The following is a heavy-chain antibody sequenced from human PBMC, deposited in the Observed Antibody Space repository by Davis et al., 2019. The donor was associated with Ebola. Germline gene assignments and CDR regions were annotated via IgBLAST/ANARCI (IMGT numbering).Heavy chain of an antibody. CDR1: GGSISSGSYY. CDR3: ARDPRWNGVVGDI. Sequence: PSETLSLTCTVSGGSISSGSYYWSWIRQPAGKGLEWIGHIYTSGSTNYNPSLKSRVTISVDTSKNQFSLKLSSVTAADTAVYYCARDPRWNGVVGDIWGQGTMVTVSS. V-gene: IGHV4-61*09. CDR2: IYTSGST. D-gene: IGHD1-1*01. J-gene: IGHJ3*02.